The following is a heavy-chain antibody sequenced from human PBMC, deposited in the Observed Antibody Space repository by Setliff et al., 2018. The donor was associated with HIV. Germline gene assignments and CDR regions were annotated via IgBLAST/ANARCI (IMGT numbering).Heavy chain of an antibody. D-gene: IGHD1-1*01. CDR2: SCYSRIT. CDR3: VRSGYYWNTSPSF. J-gene: IGHJ4*01. Sequence: LSLTCTVSGDSVTSETYCWGWIRQPPEKGLEWIGSSCYSRITYYNSSLKSRAALSVDTPRNQRSLKLSSVTAADTAVYYCVRSGYYWNTSPSFWGHGTQVTV. CDR1: GDSVTSETYC. V-gene: IGHV4-39*01.